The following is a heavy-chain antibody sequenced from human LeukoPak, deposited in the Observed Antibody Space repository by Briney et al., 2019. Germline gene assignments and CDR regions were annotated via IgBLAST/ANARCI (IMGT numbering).Heavy chain of an antibody. CDR1: GYSFSSYW. Sequence: GESLKISCKGSGYSFSSYWIGWVRQMPGKGLEWMGVIHPGDSDTRYSPSFQGQVTISADKSISTAYQQWSSLKASDTAIYYCARGQAYYYDSSGYPDYWGQGTLVTVSS. D-gene: IGHD3-22*01. V-gene: IGHV5-51*01. J-gene: IGHJ4*02. CDR3: ARGQAYYYDSSGYPDY. CDR2: IHPGDSDT.